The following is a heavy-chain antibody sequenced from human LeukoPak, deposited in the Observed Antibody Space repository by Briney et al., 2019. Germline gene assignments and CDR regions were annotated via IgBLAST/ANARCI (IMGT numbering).Heavy chain of an antibody. CDR2: SYSGGST. V-gene: IGHV3-53*01. CDR3: ARDPLLYGSGPPPVGV. CDR1: GFTVRSNY. J-gene: IGHJ4*02. D-gene: IGHD3-10*01. Sequence: GVSLRLCCAASGFTVRSNYMSWVRQARGKGLEWVSVSYSGGSTYYADSVKGRFTISRDNSKNTLYLQMNSLRAEDTAVYYCARDPLLYGSGPPPVGVWGQGTLVTVSS.